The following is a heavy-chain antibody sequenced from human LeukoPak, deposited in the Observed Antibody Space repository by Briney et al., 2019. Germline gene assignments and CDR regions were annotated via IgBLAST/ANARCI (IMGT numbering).Heavy chain of an antibody. Sequence: SVKVSCKASGGTFSSYAISWVRQAPGQGLEWMGGIIPIFGTANYAQKFQGRVTITADESTSTAYMELSSLRSEDTAVYYCASSYSGYYYYGMDVWGKGTTVTASS. CDR3: ASSYSGYYYYGMDV. CDR1: GGTFSSYA. V-gene: IGHV1-69*01. CDR2: IIPIFGTA. D-gene: IGHD3-10*01. J-gene: IGHJ6*04.